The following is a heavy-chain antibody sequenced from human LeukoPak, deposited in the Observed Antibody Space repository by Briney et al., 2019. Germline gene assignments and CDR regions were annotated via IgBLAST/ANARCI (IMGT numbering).Heavy chain of an antibody. CDR2: IYYSGST. D-gene: IGHD6-13*01. CDR3: ARELIDGTAAGYFFDY. Sequence: PSETLPLTCTVSGGSISSYYWSWIRQPPGKGLEWIGYIYYSGSTNYNPSLKSRVTISVDTSKNQFSLKLSSVTAADTAVYYCARELIDGTAAGYFFDYWGQGTLVTVSS. CDR1: GGSISSYY. V-gene: IGHV4-59*01. J-gene: IGHJ4*02.